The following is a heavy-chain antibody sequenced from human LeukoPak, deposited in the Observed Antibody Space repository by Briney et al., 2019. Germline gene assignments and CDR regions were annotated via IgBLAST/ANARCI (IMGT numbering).Heavy chain of an antibody. CDR1: GFTFSSYA. CDR2: ISGSGGST. D-gene: IGHD6-6*01. CDR3: AKDQGYSSSSAFDY. V-gene: IGHV3-23*01. Sequence: GGSLRLSCAASGFTFSSYAMSWVRQAPGKGLGWVSAISGSGGSTYYADSVKGRFTISRDNSKNTLYLQMNSLRAEDTAVYYCAKDQGYSSSSAFDYWGQGTLVTVSS. J-gene: IGHJ4*02.